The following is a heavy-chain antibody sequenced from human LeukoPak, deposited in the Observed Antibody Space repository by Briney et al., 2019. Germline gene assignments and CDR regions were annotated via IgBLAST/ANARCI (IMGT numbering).Heavy chain of an antibody. CDR1: GFTFSVFG. J-gene: IGHJ4*02. CDR2: ISSSSSYI. Sequence: GGSPRLSCAVSGFTFSVFGMNCVRQAPGKGREWVSSISSSSSYIYYADSVKGRFTISRDNAKKSLYLQMNSLRAEDTAVYYCARDPINIATAGNGFDYWGQGTLVTVSS. CDR3: ARDPINIATAGNGFDY. D-gene: IGHD6-13*01. V-gene: IGHV3-21*01.